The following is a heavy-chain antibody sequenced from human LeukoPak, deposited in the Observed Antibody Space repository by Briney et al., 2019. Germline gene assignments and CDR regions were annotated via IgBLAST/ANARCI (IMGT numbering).Heavy chain of an antibody. CDR1: GGSISSGGYY. Sequence: SETLSLTCTVSGGSISSGGYYWSWIRQPAGKGLEWIGRIYTSGNTNYNPSLKSRATISVDTSKNQFSLKLRSVMAADTAVYYCARAYCVGDCTVLHIYFDNWGQGTLVTVSS. D-gene: IGHD2-21*02. CDR2: IYTSGNT. CDR3: ARAYCVGDCTVLHIYFDN. V-gene: IGHV4-61*02. J-gene: IGHJ4*02.